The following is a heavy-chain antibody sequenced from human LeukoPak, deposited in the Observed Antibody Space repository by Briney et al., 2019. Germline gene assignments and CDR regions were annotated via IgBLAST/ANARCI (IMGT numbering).Heavy chain of an antibody. D-gene: IGHD2-2*03. CDR3: ARRTWGSGAGYFDF. V-gene: IGHV4-34*01. CDR1: GGSFSDDY. CDR2: INHSGST. Sequence: SETLSLTCAVYGGSFSDDYWTWIRQPPGKGLEWIGEINHSGSTNYSPSLKNRVTISVDTSKSQFSLKLTSVTAADTAEYYCARRTWGSGAGYFDFWGQGTLVTVSS. J-gene: IGHJ4*02.